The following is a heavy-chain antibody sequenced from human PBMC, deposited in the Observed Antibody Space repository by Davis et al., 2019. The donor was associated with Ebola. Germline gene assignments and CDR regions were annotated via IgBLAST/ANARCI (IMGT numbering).Heavy chain of an antibody. CDR3: ARLVGATSPYFDY. V-gene: IGHV3-48*03. D-gene: IGHD1-26*01. Sequence: PGGSLRLSCTASGFTFNKFQMNWVRQAPGKGLEWVAHISDSGSTTYYTDSVKGRFTISRDNAKNSLYLQMNSLRAEDTAVYYCARLVGATSPYFDYWGQGTLVTVSS. CDR2: ISDSGSTT. CDR1: GFTFNKFQ. J-gene: IGHJ4*02.